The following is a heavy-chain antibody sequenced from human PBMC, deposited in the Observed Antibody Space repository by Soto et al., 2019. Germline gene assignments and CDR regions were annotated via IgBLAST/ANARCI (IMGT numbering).Heavy chain of an antibody. CDR1: GGSISSSNW. J-gene: IGHJ2*01. CDR3: ARDCEAAGPHTHWYFAL. D-gene: IGHD6-13*01. CDR2: IYHSGST. Sequence: SETLSLTCAVSGGSISSSNWWSWVRQPPGKGLEWIGEIYHSGSTNYNPSLKSRVTISVDKSKNQFSLKLSSVTAADTAVYYCARDCEAAGPHTHWYFALWGRGTLVTVSS. V-gene: IGHV4-4*02.